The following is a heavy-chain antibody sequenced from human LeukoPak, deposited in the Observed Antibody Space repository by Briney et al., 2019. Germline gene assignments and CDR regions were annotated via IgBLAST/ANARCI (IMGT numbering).Heavy chain of an antibody. CDR1: GGTFSSYA. V-gene: IGHV1-69*01. Sequence: GSSVKVSCKPSGGTFSSYAISWVRQAPGQGLEWMGGIIPIFGTANYAQKFQGRVTITADESTSTAYMELSSLRSEDTSVYYCARGGPSSTSCYNYWGQGTLVTVSS. CDR3: ARGGPSSTSCYNY. CDR2: IIPIFGTA. J-gene: IGHJ4*02. D-gene: IGHD2-2*02.